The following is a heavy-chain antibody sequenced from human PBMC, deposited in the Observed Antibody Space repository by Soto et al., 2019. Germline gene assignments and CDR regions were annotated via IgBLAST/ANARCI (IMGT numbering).Heavy chain of an antibody. CDR3: AKPPNENSGVVPLDY. J-gene: IGHJ4*02. CDR1: GFTFSSYA. Sequence: EVQLLQSGGGLAQPGGSLRLSCAASGFTFSSYAMSWVRQAPGQGPEWVSGISYSGGNTYYADSVKGRFTISRDNSKNTLYLQMDSLRAADTAVYYCAKPPNENSGVVPLDYWGQGTLVTVSS. CDR2: ISYSGGNT. D-gene: IGHD3-3*01. V-gene: IGHV3-23*01.